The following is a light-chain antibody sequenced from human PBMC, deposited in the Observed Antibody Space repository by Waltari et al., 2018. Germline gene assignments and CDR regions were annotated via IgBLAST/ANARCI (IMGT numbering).Light chain of an antibody. J-gene: IGKJ3*01. V-gene: IGKV1-33*01. CDR1: QDISTY. CDR3: QHYDVLPT. CDR2: DAS. Sequence: DIQITQSPPSLSASVGDRVTISCQASQDISTYLNWYQHKPGKSPKLLIHDASNLATGVPSRFSGRGSGTVFSFTISSLQPEDFATYYCQHYDVLPTFGPGTKVDV.